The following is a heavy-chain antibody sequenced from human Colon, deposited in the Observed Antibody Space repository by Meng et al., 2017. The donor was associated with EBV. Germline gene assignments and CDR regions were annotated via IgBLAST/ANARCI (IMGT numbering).Heavy chain of an antibody. CDR2: IYHSGST. J-gene: IGHJ4*02. CDR3: ARDTSTWGNKGLDH. Sequence: LHLTESGSGLVKPSQTLSLTCVVSGDSVTSGGYSGSWIRQPPGKGLEWIGYIYHSGSTKYNPSLKSRVTISVDTSKNQFSLKLSSVTAADTAVYYCARDTSTWGNKGLDHWGQGILVTVSS. V-gene: IGHV4-30-2*01. D-gene: IGHD7-27*01. CDR1: GDSVTSGGYS.